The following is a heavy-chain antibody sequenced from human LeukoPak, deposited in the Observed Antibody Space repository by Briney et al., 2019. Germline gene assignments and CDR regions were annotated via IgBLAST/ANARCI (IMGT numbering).Heavy chain of an antibody. CDR3: ARDNSESLGWWFDP. V-gene: IGHV1-46*01. Sequence: ASVKVSCKASGFTFIKYYMHWVRQAPGQGLEWMGIINPSGDSTSYAQKFRGRVTVTRDTSTSTAYMELSSLRSEDTAVYYCARDNSESLGWWFDPWGQGTLVTVSS. CDR2: INPSGDST. CDR1: GFTFIKYY. J-gene: IGHJ5*02.